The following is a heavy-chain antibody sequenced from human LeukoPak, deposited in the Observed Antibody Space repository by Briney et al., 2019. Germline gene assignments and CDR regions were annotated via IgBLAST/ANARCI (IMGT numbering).Heavy chain of an antibody. J-gene: IGHJ5*02. V-gene: IGHV1-46*01. CDR2: INPSGGST. Sequence: ASVKVSCKASGGTLSSSAISWVRQAPGQGLEWMGIINPSGGSTSYAQKFQGRVTMTRDTSTSTVYMELSSLRSEDTAVYYCARLLLGDCSSTSCSGKRFDPWGQGTLVTVSS. CDR1: GGTLSSSA. D-gene: IGHD2-2*01. CDR3: ARLLLGDCSSTSCSGKRFDP.